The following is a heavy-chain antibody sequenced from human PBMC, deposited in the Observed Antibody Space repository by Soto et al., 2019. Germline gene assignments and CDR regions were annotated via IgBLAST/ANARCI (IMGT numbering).Heavy chain of an antibody. D-gene: IGHD6-13*01. Sequence: EVQLLESGGDLIQPGGSLRLSCVASGITFGSRAMSWVRQAPGEGLEWVSTITDTGGDAKYADSVRGRFTISRDNSKKTLYLQMSSLRADDSAVYFCARGQGQLVPNAPQNYYYYGMDVWGQGTTVTVSS. CDR1: GITFGSRA. CDR3: ARGQGQLVPNAPQNYYYYGMDV. CDR2: ITDTGGDA. V-gene: IGHV3-23*01. J-gene: IGHJ6*02.